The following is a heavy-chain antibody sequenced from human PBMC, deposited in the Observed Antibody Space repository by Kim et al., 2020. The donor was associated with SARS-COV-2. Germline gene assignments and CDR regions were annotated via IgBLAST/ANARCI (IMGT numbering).Heavy chain of an antibody. CDR3: ARQVVWFGVPSGNYCGMDV. V-gene: IGHV4-39*01. D-gene: IGHD3-10*01. CDR2: NYYSGST. Sequence: SETLSLTCTVSGGSISSSSYYWGWIRQPPGKGLEWIGSNYYSGSTYSNPSLKSRVTISVDTTKNQFSLKLSTVTAADTAVYYCARQVVWFGVPSGNYCGMDVWGQGTTVTVSS. J-gene: IGHJ6*02. CDR1: GGSISSSSYY.